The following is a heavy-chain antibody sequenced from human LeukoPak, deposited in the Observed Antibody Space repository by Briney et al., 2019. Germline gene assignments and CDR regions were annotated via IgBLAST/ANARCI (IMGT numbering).Heavy chain of an antibody. CDR2: INSDGRNT. V-gene: IGHV3-74*01. D-gene: IGHD6-13*01. CDR1: GFTFSTYW. CDR3: ARVLAQQQGY. J-gene: IGHJ4*02. Sequence: PGGSLRLSCAASGFTFSTYWMHWVRQAPGKGLVWVSHINSDGRNTTYADSVTGRFTISRDNAKNTLYLQMNSLRAEDTAVYYCARVLAQQQGYWSQGTLVTVSS.